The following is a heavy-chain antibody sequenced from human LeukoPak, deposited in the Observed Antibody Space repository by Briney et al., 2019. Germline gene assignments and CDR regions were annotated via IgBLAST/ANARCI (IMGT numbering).Heavy chain of an antibody. J-gene: IGHJ4*02. CDR1: GYTFTGYY. CDR3: ARVGEWSGWYWPLGY. Sequence: ASVKVSCKASGYTFTGYYMHWVRQAPGQGLEWMGWINPNSGGTNYAQKFQGRVTMTRDTSISTAYMELSRLRSDDTAVYYCARVGEWSGWYWPLGYWGQGTLVTVSS. CDR2: INPNSGGT. D-gene: IGHD6-19*01. V-gene: IGHV1-2*02.